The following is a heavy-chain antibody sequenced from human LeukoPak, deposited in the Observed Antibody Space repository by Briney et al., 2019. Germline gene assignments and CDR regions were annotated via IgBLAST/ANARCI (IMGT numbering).Heavy chain of an antibody. CDR1: GFAFTNYW. CDR2: IKSDGSDT. J-gene: IGHJ6*03. Sequence: GGSLRLSCAASGFAFTNYWVHWVRQAPGKGLMWVSRIKSDGSDTIYADSVKGRFTISIDNAKNTVFLQMNSLRAEDTAVYYCAKAQLPDYYYMDVWGKGTMVTVSS. V-gene: IGHV3-74*01. D-gene: IGHD1-1*01. CDR3: AKAQLPDYYYMDV.